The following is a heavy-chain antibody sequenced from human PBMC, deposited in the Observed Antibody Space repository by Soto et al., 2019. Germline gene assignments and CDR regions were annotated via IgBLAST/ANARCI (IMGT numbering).Heavy chain of an antibody. CDR1: GFTFDDYA. CDR3: AKDTVPHEYDSSGYYHF. Sequence: EVQLVESGGGLVQPGRSLRLSCAASGFTFDDYAMLWVRQAPGKGLEWVSGISWNSGNIGYADSVKGRFTISRDNAKNSLYLQMNSLRAEDTALYYCAKDTVPHEYDSSGYYHFWGQGTLVTVSS. J-gene: IGHJ4*02. V-gene: IGHV3-9*01. CDR2: ISWNSGNI. D-gene: IGHD3-22*01.